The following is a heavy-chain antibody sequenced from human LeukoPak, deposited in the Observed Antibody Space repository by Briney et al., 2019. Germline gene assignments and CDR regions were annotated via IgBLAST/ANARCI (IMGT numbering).Heavy chain of an antibody. CDR3: ARDPSDFWSGYPYYFDY. Sequence: SGGSLRLSCAASGFTFSSYAMHWVRQAPGKGLEWVAVISYDGGNKYYADSVKGRFTISRDNSKNTLYLQMNSLRAEDTAVYYCARDPSDFWSGYPYYFDYWGQGTLVTVSS. V-gene: IGHV3-30-3*01. D-gene: IGHD3-3*01. J-gene: IGHJ4*02. CDR1: GFTFSSYA. CDR2: ISYDGGNK.